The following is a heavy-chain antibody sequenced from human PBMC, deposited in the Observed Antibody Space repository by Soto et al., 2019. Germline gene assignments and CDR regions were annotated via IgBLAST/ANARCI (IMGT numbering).Heavy chain of an antibody. Sequence: EVQLVESGGGLVQPGGSLRLSCAASGFTFSSYWMSWVRQAPGKGLEWVANIKQDGSEKYYVDSVKGRFTISRDNAKNSLYLQMNSLRAEDTAVYYCARDLFVVPRGYFDYWGQGTLVTVSS. D-gene: IGHD2-15*01. J-gene: IGHJ4*02. V-gene: IGHV3-7*01. CDR2: IKQDGSEK. CDR3: ARDLFVVPRGYFDY. CDR1: GFTFSSYW.